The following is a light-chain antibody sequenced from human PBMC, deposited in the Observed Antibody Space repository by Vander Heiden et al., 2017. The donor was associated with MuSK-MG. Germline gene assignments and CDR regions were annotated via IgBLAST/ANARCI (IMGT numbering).Light chain of an antibody. CDR2: DDS. CDR1: NLGSKS. J-gene: IGLJ3*02. CDR3: QVWDSSSDLWV. Sequence: SYVLTQPPSVSVAPGQTARITCGGNNLGSKSVNWYQQKAGQAPVLVVYDDSDRPSGSPERFSGSNSGNTATLTSSRVEAGDEADYYCQVWDSSSDLWVFGGGTKLTVL. V-gene: IGLV3-21*02.